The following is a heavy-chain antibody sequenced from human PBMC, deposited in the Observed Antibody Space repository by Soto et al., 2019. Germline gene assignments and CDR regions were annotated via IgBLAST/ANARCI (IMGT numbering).Heavy chain of an antibody. J-gene: IGHJ5*02. Sequence: SGPTLVNPTETLTLTCTVSGFSLSTARMGVSWIRQPPGKALEWLAHIFSNDEKSYSTSLKSRLTISKDTSKSQVVLTMTNMDPVDTATYYCARLVVVASSNWFDPWGQGTLVTVSS. CDR3: ARLVVVASSNWFDP. CDR1: GFSLSTARMG. CDR2: IFSNDEK. V-gene: IGHV2-26*01. D-gene: IGHD2-15*01.